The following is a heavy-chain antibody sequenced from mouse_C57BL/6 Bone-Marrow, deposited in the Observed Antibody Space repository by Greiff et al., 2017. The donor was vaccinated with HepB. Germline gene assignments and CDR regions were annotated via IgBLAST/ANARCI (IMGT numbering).Heavy chain of an antibody. CDR2: IWGVGST. CDR3: ARYSNDYAMDY. Sequence: VKLVESGPGLVAPSQSLSITCTVSGFSLTSYGVDWVRQSPGKGLEWLGVIWGVGSTNYNSALKYRLSISKDNSKSQVFLKMNSLQTDDTAMYYCARYSNDYAMDYWGQGTSVTVSS. J-gene: IGHJ4*01. CDR1: GFSLTSYG. D-gene: IGHD2-5*01. V-gene: IGHV2-6*01.